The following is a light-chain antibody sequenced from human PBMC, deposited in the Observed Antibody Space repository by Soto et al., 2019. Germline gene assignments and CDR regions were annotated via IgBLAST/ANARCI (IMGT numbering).Light chain of an antibody. CDR2: DAS. J-gene: IGKJ1*01. CDR3: QQYQSYWI. Sequence: DFQMTQSPSTLSASVGDRVTITCRASQNIRSRLAWFQQKPGKAPKLLIYDASSLESGVPQRFSGSGSGTELTLTISSLQTDEFSSHCCQQYQSYWIFGQGTKVDIK. CDR1: QNIRSR. V-gene: IGKV1-5*01.